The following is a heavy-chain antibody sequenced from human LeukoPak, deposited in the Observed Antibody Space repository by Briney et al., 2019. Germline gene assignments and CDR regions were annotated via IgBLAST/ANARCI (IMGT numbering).Heavy chain of an antibody. CDR2: FDPEDGET. CDR3: ATYKRGYDFWSGINWFDP. CDR1: GYTLTELS. D-gene: IGHD3-3*01. V-gene: IGHV1-24*01. J-gene: IGHJ5*02. Sequence: GASVKVSCKVSGYTLTELSMHWVRQAPGKGLEWTGGFDPEDGETIYAQKFQGRVTMTEDTSTDTAYMELSSLRSEDTAVYYCATYKRGYDFWSGINWFDPWGQGTLVTVSS.